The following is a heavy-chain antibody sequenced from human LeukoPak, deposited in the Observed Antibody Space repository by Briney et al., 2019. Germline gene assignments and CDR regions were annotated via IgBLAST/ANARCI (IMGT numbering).Heavy chain of an antibody. CDR3: AREFIVGATSDAFDI. Sequence: GGSLRLSCAASGFTFDDYAMHWVRHAPGKDLEWVSGISWNSGSIGYADSVKGRFTISRDNAKNSLYLQMNSLRAEDTAVYYCAREFIVGATSDAFDIWGQGTMVTVSS. V-gene: IGHV3-9*01. CDR2: ISWNSGSI. CDR1: GFTFDDYA. D-gene: IGHD1-26*01. J-gene: IGHJ3*02.